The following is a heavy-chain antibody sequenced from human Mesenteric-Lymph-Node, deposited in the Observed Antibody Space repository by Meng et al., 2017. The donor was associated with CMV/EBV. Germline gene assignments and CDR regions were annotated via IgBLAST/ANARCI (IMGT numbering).Heavy chain of an antibody. Sequence: GGSLRLSCAASGFIFSNYAFHWVRQAPGKGLEWVAVISEDGSTIYYTDSLKGRFTISRDNSKNTLDLHMVSLRAEDTAVYYCVRSVAAAGWGYFDYWGLGTLVTVSS. CDR3: VRSVAAAGWGYFDY. CDR2: ISEDGSTI. J-gene: IGHJ4*02. CDR1: GFIFSNYA. V-gene: IGHV3-30*04. D-gene: IGHD6-13*01.